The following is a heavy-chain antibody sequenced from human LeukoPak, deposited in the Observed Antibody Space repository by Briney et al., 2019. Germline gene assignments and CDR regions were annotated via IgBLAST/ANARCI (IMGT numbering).Heavy chain of an antibody. Sequence: GGSLRLSYAASGFSLSAEYMRWVRQAPGRGLEWVSVIYSGGGTYYANSVKGRFTISRDTSKNTLFLQLSSLRAEDTAMYHCARGGPAYFGNHNWFDPWGQGTLVTVSS. V-gene: IGHV3-53*01. CDR1: GFSLSAEY. CDR2: IYSGGGT. D-gene: IGHD2/OR15-2a*01. J-gene: IGHJ5*02. CDR3: ARGGPAYFGNHNWFDP.